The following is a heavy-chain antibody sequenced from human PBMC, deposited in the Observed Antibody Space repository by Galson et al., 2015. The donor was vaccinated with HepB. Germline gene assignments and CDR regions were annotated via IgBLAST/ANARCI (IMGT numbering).Heavy chain of an antibody. J-gene: IGHJ4*02. D-gene: IGHD3-22*01. CDR1: GFTFGDYA. Sequence: SLRLSCAASGFTFGDYAMSWFRQAPGKGLEWVGFIRSKAYGGTTEYAASVKGRFTISRDDSKSIAYLQMNSLKTEDTAVYYCTSPSKRYYYDSSGYYYWGQGTLVTVSS. V-gene: IGHV3-49*03. CDR3: TSPSKRYYYDSSGYYY. CDR2: IRSKAYGGTT.